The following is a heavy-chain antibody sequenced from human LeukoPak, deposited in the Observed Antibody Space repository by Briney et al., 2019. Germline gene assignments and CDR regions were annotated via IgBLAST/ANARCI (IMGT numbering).Heavy chain of an antibody. CDR1: GVTFSNYG. V-gene: IGHV3-30*02. CDR3: ARSTGDFGQSLPDY. CDR2: IRYDVTIK. D-gene: IGHD3-10*01. Sequence: GGSLRLSCAASGVTFSNYGIHWVRQAPGKGLDWVAFIRYDVTIKKYADSVKGRFTISIDNSKNTLFLQINCLRIEDTAVYYCARSTGDFGQSLPDYWGQGTLVTVS. J-gene: IGHJ4*02.